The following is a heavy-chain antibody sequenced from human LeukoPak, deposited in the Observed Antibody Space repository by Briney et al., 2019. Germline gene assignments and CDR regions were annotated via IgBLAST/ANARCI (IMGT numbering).Heavy chain of an antibody. D-gene: IGHD3-22*01. V-gene: IGHV3-23*01. CDR3: ARHYYDSSGPFDY. J-gene: IGHJ4*02. CDR1: GFTFSSYG. Sequence: PGGSLRLSCAASGFTFSSYGMRWVRQAPGKGLEWVSAISGSGGSTYYADSVKGRFTISRDNSKNTLYLQMNSLRAEDTAVYYCARHYYDSSGPFDYWGQGTLVTVSS. CDR2: ISGSGGST.